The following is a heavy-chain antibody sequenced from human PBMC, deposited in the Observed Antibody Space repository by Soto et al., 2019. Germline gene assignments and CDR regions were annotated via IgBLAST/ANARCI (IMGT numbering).Heavy chain of an antibody. CDR3: ASSVLVTSTMNYFDL. Sequence: XESLKISCQACGYSFSNFWIAWVRQMPGEGLEWLGIIYPDDSDTRYSPSFLGQVTISADKSIKTTYLQWSSLKASDTAIYFCASSVLVTSTMNYFDLWGQGPLVTVSS. CDR1: GYSFSNFW. V-gene: IGHV5-51*01. CDR2: IYPDDSDT. D-gene: IGHD2-8*02. J-gene: IGHJ4*02.